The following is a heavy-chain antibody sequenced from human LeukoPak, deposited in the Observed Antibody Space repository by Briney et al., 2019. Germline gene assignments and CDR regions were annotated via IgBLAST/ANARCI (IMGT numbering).Heavy chain of an antibody. CDR2: IYYSGST. V-gene: IGHV4-59*08. CDR1: GGSINNYY. CDR3: ARHLFYNSSGYSFDY. J-gene: IGHJ4*02. D-gene: IGHD3-22*01. Sequence: SETLSLTCTVSGGSINNYYWSWIRQPPGKGLEWIGYIYYSGSTNYNPSLRSRVTISLDTSKNQFSPKLSSVTAADTAVYYCARHLFYNSSGYSFDYWGQGTLVTVSS.